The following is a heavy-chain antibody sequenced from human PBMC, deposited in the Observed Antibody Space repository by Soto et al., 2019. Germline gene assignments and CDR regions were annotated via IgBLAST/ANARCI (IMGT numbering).Heavy chain of an antibody. Sequence: GESLKISCKGSGYSFTSYWIGWVRQMPGKGLEWMGIIYPGDSDTRYSPSFQGQVTISADKSISTAYLQWSSLKASDTAMYYCARVSDVFGLVYYYYGMDVWGQGTTVTVSS. CDR3: ARVSDVFGLVYYYYGMDV. J-gene: IGHJ6*02. V-gene: IGHV5-51*01. CDR1: GYSFTSYW. D-gene: IGHD3-3*01. CDR2: IYPGDSDT.